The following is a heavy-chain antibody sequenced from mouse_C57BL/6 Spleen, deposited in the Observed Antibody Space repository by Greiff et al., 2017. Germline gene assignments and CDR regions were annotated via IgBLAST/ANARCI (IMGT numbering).Heavy chain of an antibody. J-gene: IGHJ4*01. D-gene: IGHD2-4*01. V-gene: IGHV1-43*01. Sequence: VQLQQSGPELVKPGASVKISCKASGYSFTGYYMHWVKQSSEKSLEWIGEINPSTGGTSYNQKFKGKATLTVDKSSSTAYMQLKSLTSEDSAVYYCARHYYDYAVDYWGQGTSVTVSS. CDR1: GYSFTGYY. CDR2: INPSTGGT. CDR3: ARHYYDYAVDY.